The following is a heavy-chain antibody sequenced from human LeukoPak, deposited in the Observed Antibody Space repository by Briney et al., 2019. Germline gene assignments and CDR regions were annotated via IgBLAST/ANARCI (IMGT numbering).Heavy chain of an antibody. D-gene: IGHD5/OR15-5a*01. CDR3: ARGDHVRIYAESAFDI. CDR2: INPSGGST. V-gene: IGHV1-46*01. Sequence: ASVKVSCKASGYTLTSYFMHWVRQPPGQGLEWMGIINPSGGSTNDAQKSQGSVTRTRDTSTSTVYMELSSLRSEDTAVYYCARGDHVRIYAESAFDIWGQGTMVTVSS. J-gene: IGHJ3*02. CDR1: GYTLTSYF.